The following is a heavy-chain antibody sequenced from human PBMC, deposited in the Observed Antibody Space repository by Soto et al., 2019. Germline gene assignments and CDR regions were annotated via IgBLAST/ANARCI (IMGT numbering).Heavy chain of an antibody. V-gene: IGHV3-23*01. J-gene: IGHJ3*02. Sequence: GGSLRLSCAASGFTFSSYAMSWVRQAPGKGLEWVSAISGSGGSTYYADSVKGRFTISGDNSKNTLYLQMNSLRAEDTAVYYCAKDRSLRYFDWLPQDAFDIWGQGTMVTVSS. D-gene: IGHD3-9*01. CDR2: ISGSGGST. CDR3: AKDRSLRYFDWLPQDAFDI. CDR1: GFTFSSYA.